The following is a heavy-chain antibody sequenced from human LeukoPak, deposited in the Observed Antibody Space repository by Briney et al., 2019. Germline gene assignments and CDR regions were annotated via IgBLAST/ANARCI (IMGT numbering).Heavy chain of an antibody. CDR2: IYASGRT. D-gene: IGHD2-15*01. J-gene: IGHJ4*02. CDR1: GGSISSSS. V-gene: IGHV4-4*07. Sequence: SETLSLTCTVSGGSISSSSWSWIRQPAGKGLEWIGRIYASGRTNYNPSLKSRVTMSVDTSKNQVSLKLSSVTAADTAVYYCARVGWYFSSDDYWGQGTLVTVSS. CDR3: ARVGWYFSSDDY.